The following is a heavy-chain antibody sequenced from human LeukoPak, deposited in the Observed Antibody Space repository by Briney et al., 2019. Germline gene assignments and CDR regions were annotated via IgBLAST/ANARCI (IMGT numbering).Heavy chain of an antibody. CDR2: ISSSSSYI. D-gene: IGHD5-18*01. CDR1: GFTLSSYI. CDR3: ARGRGAMVLHDAFDI. Sequence: GGSPRLSCAASGFTLSSYIMNWVRQAPGKGLGWVSSISSSSSYIYYADSVKGRFTISRDNAKNSLYLQMNSLRAEDTAVYYCARGRGAMVLHDAFDIWGQGTMVTVSS. J-gene: IGHJ3*02. V-gene: IGHV3-21*01.